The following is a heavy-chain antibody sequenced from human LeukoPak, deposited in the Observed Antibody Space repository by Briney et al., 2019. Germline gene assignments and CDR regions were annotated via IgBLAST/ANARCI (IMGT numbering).Heavy chain of an antibody. CDR3: ARGQKYRNGYTVTELGSGYFAY. Sequence: EASETLSLTCSVSGVSISNYYWNWIRQTPGKGLEWIGYIFYSGRTHYNPSLKSRVTISVDTSKNQFSLTLSSVTTADTAVYYCARGQKYRNGYTVTELGSGYFAYWGQGTLVTVSS. J-gene: IGHJ4*02. V-gene: IGHV4-59*01. CDR2: IFYSGRT. CDR1: GVSISNYY. D-gene: IGHD5-18*01.